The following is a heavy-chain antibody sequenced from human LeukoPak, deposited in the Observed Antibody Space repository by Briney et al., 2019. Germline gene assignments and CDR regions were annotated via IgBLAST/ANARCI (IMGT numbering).Heavy chain of an antibody. CDR3: AKGPDIVVVPAALKVDWFDP. CDR1: GFTFSSYG. CDR2: ISYDGSNK. V-gene: IGHV3-30*18. Sequence: PGRSLRLSCAASGFTFSSYGMHWVRQAPGKGLEWVAVISYDGSNKYYADSVKGRFTISRDNSNNTLYLQMDSLRAEDTAVYYCAKGPDIVVVPAALKVDWFDPWGQGTLVTVSS. D-gene: IGHD2-2*01. J-gene: IGHJ5*02.